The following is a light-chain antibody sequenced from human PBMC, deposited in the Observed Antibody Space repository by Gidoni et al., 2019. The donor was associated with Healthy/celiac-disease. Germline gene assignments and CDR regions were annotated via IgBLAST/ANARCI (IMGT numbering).Light chain of an antibody. CDR2: KAS. V-gene: IGKV1-5*03. J-gene: IGKJ2*02. Sequence: DIQMNQSPSTLSASVGDRVTITCRASQSISSWLAWYQQKPGKAPKLLIYKASSLESGVPSRFSGSGSGTEFTLTISSLQPDDFATYYCQQYNSYSLWTFGQGTKLEIK. CDR3: QQYNSYSLWT. CDR1: QSISSW.